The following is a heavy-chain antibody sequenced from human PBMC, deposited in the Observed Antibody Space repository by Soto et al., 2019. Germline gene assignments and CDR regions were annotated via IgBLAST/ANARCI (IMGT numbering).Heavy chain of an antibody. J-gene: IGHJ4*02. V-gene: IGHV3-66*02. CDR1: GFTVSSNY. CDR2: IYSGGST. CDR3: ARDHVGGVRFLEWLLYWGSVDY. Sequence: GGSLRLSCAASGFTVSSNYMSWVRQAPGKGLEWVSVIYSGGSTYYQDSVKGRFTISRDNSKNTLYLQMNSLRAEDTAVYYCARDHVGGVRFLEWLLYWGSVDYWGQGTLVTVSS. D-gene: IGHD3-3*01.